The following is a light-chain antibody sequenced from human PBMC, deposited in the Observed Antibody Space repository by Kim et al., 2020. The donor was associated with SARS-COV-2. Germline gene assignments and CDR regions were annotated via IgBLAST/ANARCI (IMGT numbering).Light chain of an antibody. J-gene: IGLJ2*01. Sequence: QSVLTQPPSVSAAPGQKVTIYRSGSSSNIGNNYVSWYQQLPGTAPKLLIYDNNKRPSGIPDRFSGSKSGTSATLGITGLQTGDEADYYCGTWDSSLSAGVFGGGTQLTVL. CDR1: SSNIGNNY. CDR2: DNN. V-gene: IGLV1-51*01. CDR3: GTWDSSLSAGV.